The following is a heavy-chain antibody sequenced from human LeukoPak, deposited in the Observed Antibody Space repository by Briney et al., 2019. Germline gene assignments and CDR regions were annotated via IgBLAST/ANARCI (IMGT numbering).Heavy chain of an antibody. Sequence: PSXTLXLTCTVSGVSISSYYWSWIRQPPGKGLEWIGYIYYSGSTNYNPSLKSRVTISVDMSKNQFSLKLSSVTAADTAVYYCARDRNYGSGSYAFDIWGQGTMVTVSS. V-gene: IGHV4-59*01. D-gene: IGHD3-10*01. CDR3: ARDRNYGSGSYAFDI. J-gene: IGHJ3*02. CDR2: IYYSGST. CDR1: GVSISSYY.